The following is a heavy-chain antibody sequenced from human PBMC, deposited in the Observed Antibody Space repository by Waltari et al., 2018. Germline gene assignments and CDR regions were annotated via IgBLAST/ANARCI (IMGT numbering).Heavy chain of an antibody. V-gene: IGHV3-21*01. CDR2: ISSSSSYI. CDR3: ARGETYYYDSSGYSPDAFDI. D-gene: IGHD3-22*01. J-gene: IGHJ3*02. Sequence: EVQLVESGGGLVKPGGSLRLSCAASGFTFSSYSMNWVRQAPGKGLGWVSSISSSSSYIYYADSVKGRFTISRDNAKNSLYLQMNSLRAEDTAVYYCARGETYYYDSSGYSPDAFDIWGQGTMVTVSS. CDR1: GFTFSSYS.